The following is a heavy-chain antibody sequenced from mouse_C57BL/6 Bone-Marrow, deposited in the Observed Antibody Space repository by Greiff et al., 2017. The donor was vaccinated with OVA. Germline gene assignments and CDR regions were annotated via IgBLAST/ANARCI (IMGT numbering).Heavy chain of an antibody. CDR2: IDPSDSYT. D-gene: IGHD1-1*01. Sequence: QVQLQQPGAELVMPGASVKLSCKASGYTFTSYWMHWVKQRPGQGLEWIGEIDPSDSYTNYNQKFKGKSTLTVDKYSSTAYMQLSSLTSEDSAVYYCARDQSYGSSFYFDYWGQGTTLTVSS. CDR1: GYTFTSYW. V-gene: IGHV1-69*01. CDR3: ARDQSYGSSFYFDY. J-gene: IGHJ2*01.